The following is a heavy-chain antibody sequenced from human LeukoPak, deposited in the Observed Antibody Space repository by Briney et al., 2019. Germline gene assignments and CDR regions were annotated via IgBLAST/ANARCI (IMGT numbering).Heavy chain of an antibody. V-gene: IGHV3-7*03. CDR3: ARGRGIDY. J-gene: IGHJ4*02. Sequence: GGPLRLSCAASGFTFSGYWMTWVRQAPGKGLEWVANIKQDGSEKYYVDSVKGRFTISRDNAQNSLYLQMSSLRAEDTAVYYCARGRGIDYWGQGTLVTVSS. CDR2: IKQDGSEK. D-gene: IGHD3-10*01. CDR1: GFTFSGYW.